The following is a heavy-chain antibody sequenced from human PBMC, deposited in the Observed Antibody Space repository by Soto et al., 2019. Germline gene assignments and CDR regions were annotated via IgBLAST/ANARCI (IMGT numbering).Heavy chain of an antibody. CDR3: ARYGDYYDSSGLDY. D-gene: IGHD3-22*01. V-gene: IGHV2-5*02. Sequence: QITLKESGPPLVKPTQTLTLTCTFSGFSLSTSGVGVGWIRQPPGKALEWLALIYWDDDKRYSPSLKSRLTITKDTSKNQVVLTMTNMDPVDTATYYCARYGDYYDSSGLDYWGQGTLVTVSS. CDR1: GFSLSTSGVG. J-gene: IGHJ4*02. CDR2: IYWDDDK.